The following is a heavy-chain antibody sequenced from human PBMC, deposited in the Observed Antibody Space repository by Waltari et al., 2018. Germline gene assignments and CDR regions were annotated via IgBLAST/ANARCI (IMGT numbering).Heavy chain of an antibody. CDR3: ARSGTTRVTFDY. J-gene: IGHJ4*02. D-gene: IGHD4-17*01. CDR1: GGSISSSSYY. V-gene: IGHV4-39*07. CDR2: SSYSGST. Sequence: QLQLQESGPRLVKPSETLSLTCSVSGGSISSSSYYWGWIRQPPGKGLEYIGASSYSGSTHYNPCLKSRGTMSLDTSKNQFSLNLNSVTAADTAGYFCARSGTTRVTFDYWGQGTLVTVSS.